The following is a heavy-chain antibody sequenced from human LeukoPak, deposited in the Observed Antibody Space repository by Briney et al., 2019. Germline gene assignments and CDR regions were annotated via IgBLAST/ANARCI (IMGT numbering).Heavy chain of an antibody. D-gene: IGHD1-26*01. CDR2: IIPIFGTA. Sequence: SVKVSCKASGGTFSSYAISWVRQAPGQGLEWMGGIIPIFGTANYAQKFQGRVTITTDESTSTAYMELSSLRSEDTAVYYCARDKRWELMVIDYWGQGTLVTVSS. CDR3: ARDKRWELMVIDY. V-gene: IGHV1-69*05. J-gene: IGHJ4*02. CDR1: GGTFSSYA.